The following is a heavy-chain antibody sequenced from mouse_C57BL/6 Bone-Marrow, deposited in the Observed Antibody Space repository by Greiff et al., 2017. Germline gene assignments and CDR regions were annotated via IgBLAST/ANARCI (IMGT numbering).Heavy chain of an antibody. J-gene: IGHJ1*03. CDR1: GYAFSSSW. Sequence: VQLQQSGPELVKPGASVKISCKASGYAFSSSWMNWVKQRPGKGLEWIGRIYPGDGDTNYNGKFKGKGTMTADKSSSTAYMQLSRLTSEDSAVYFCASQLLRYWYFDVWGTGTTVTVSS. CDR3: ASQLLRYWYFDV. V-gene: IGHV1-82*01. CDR2: IYPGDGDT. D-gene: IGHD1-1*01.